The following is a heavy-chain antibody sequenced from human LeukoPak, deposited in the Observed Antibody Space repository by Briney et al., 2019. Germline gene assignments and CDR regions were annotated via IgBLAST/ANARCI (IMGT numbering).Heavy chain of an antibody. CDR3: ARSSSWYYFDY. CDR1: GFTFSSYA. D-gene: IGHD6-13*01. CDR2: ISGSGGST. J-gene: IGHJ4*02. Sequence: AGGSLRLSGSAYGFTFSSYAMRWVPQAPGRGLECVSAISGSGGSTYYADSVKGRFTSSRDNSKNTLYLQMNSLRAEDTAVYYCARSSSWYYFDYWGQGTLVSVSS. V-gene: IGHV3-23*01.